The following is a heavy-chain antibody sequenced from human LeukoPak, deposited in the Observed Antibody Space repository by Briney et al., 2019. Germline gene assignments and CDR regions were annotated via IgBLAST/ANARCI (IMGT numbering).Heavy chain of an antibody. V-gene: IGHV4-4*07. CDR3: ARNHPRGGVNY. Sequence: SETLSLTCTVSGGSITSDWWSWIRQPAGKGLEWVGHIYTGGSNKYNASLKRRGTISVEKNKKQFSLKLSSVTAADTAMYYCARNHPRGGVNYWGQGTLVTVSS. CDR2: IYTGGSN. CDR1: GGSITSDW. D-gene: IGHD2-8*02. J-gene: IGHJ4*02.